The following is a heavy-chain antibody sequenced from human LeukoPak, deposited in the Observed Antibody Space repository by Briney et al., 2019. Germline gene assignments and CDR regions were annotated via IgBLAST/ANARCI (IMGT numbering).Heavy chain of an antibody. CDR3: ARGPNNNDYGDYVDFDY. Sequence: GGSLRLSCAASGFTFSSYDMHWVRQATGKGLEWVPAIGTAGDTYYPGSVKGRFTISRENAKNSLYLQMNSLRAEDTAVFYCARGPNNNDYGDYVDFDYWGQGTLVSVSS. V-gene: IGHV3-13*01. D-gene: IGHD4-17*01. J-gene: IGHJ4*02. CDR2: IGTAGDT. CDR1: GFTFSSYD.